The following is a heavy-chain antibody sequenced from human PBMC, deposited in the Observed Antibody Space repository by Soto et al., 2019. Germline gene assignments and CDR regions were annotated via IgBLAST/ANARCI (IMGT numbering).Heavy chain of an antibody. D-gene: IGHD2-21*02. CDR1: GFTFSSYA. J-gene: IGHJ6*02. Sequence: GGSLRLSCAASGFTFSSYAMSWVRQAPGKGLEWVSAISGSGGSTYYADSVKGRFTISRDNSKNTLYLQMNSLRAEDTAVYYCAKDLEHIVVVTATADSYYGMDLWGQGSSVTGSS. CDR3: AKDLEHIVVVTATADSYYGMDL. V-gene: IGHV3-23*01. CDR2: ISGSGGST.